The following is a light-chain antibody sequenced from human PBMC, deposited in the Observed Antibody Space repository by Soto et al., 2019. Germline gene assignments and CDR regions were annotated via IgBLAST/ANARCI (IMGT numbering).Light chain of an antibody. CDR3: SSYTSSSTLV. Sequence: QAVVTQPASVSGSPGQSITISCTGTSSDVGGYNYVSWYQQHPGKAPKLMIYDVSNRPSGVSNRFSGSKSGNAASLTISGLRAEDEADYYCSSYTSSSTLVFGGGTKRTVL. CDR2: DVS. J-gene: IGLJ3*02. CDR1: SSDVGGYNY. V-gene: IGLV2-14*01.